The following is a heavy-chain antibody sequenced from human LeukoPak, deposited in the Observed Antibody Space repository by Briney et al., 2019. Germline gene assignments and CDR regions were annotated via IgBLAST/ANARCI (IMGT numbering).Heavy chain of an antibody. V-gene: IGHV3-30-3*02. D-gene: IGHD3-10*01. CDR1: GFSFSGYA. Sequence: GRSLRLSCAASGFSFSGYAMHWVRRTPGKGLEWVAVISHDEKNKFYAESVKGRFTISRDNSKNTLFLEMNSLRPEDTAFYYCAKTLGGVIITRLDYWGQGTLVTVSS. J-gene: IGHJ4*02. CDR3: AKTLGGVIITRLDY. CDR2: ISHDEKNK.